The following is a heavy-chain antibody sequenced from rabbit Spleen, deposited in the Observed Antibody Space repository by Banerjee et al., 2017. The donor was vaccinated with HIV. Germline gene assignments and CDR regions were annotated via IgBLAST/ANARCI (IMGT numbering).Heavy chain of an antibody. CDR3: TRDDGSGHYIDGYFNL. CDR2: IYTGNGKN. D-gene: IGHD1-1*01. CDR1: GFSFSSSYW. J-gene: IGHJ4*01. V-gene: IGHV1S45*01. Sequence: QEQLEESGGDLVKPGASLTLTCTASGFSFSSSYWPCWVRQAPGKGLEWIGFIYTGNGKNYYASWAKGRFTISKTSSTTVTLQVTSLTAADTATYFCTRDDGSGHYIDGYFNLWGPGTLVTVS.